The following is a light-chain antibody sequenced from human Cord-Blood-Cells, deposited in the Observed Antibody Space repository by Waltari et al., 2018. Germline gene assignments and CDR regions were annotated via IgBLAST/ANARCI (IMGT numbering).Light chain of an antibody. CDR3: QQSSNWPWT. CDR2: DAS. V-gene: IGKV3-11*01. J-gene: IGKJ1*01. Sequence: EIVLTQSPATLSLSPGERATLSCRASQSVSSYLAWYQQKPGQAPGLLIYDASKRATGIPARFKGSGSGTDITLTISSLEPEAFAVYYCQQSSNWPWTFGQGTKVEIK. CDR1: QSVSSY.